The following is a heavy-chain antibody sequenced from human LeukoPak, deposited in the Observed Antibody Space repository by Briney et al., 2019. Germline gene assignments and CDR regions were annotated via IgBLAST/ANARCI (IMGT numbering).Heavy chain of an antibody. V-gene: IGHV4-38-2*02. CDR1: GYSISSGYY. D-gene: IGHD6-13*01. J-gene: IGHJ5*02. CDR3: ARGMYSSSWYNWFDP. Sequence: PSETLSLTCTVSGYSISSGYYWGWIRQPPGKGLEWIGSIYHSGSTYYNPSPKSRVTISVDTSKNQFSLKLSSVTAADTAVYYCARGMYSSSWYNWFDPWGQGTLVTVSS. CDR2: IYHSGST.